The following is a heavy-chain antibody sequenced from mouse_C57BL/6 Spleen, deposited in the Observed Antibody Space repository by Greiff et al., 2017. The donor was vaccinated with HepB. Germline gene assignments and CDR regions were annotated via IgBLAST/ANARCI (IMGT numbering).Heavy chain of an antibody. J-gene: IGHJ2*01. CDR1: GYTFTSYW. CDR2: IDPSSGST. V-gene: IGHV1-72*01. CDR3: ARTDGGSYYFDY. Sequence: VQLQQSGAELVKPGASVKLSCKASGYTFTSYWMHWVKQRPGRGLEWIGRIDPSSGSTKYNEKFKSKATLTVDKPSSTAYMQLSSLTSEDSAVYYCARTDGGSYYFDYWGQGTTLTVSA.